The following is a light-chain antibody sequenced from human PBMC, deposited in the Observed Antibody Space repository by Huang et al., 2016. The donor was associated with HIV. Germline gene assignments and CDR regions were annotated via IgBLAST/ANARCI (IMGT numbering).Light chain of an antibody. V-gene: IGKV1-27*01. J-gene: IGKJ1*01. CDR1: QGISNY. CDR2: AAS. CDR3: QKYHSART. Sequence: DIQMTQSPSSLSASVGDRVTITCRARQGISNYLAWYQQKPGKVPKLLIYAASTLQSGVPSRYSGSGSGTDFTLTISSLQPEDVATYYCQKYHSARTFGQGTKVEIK.